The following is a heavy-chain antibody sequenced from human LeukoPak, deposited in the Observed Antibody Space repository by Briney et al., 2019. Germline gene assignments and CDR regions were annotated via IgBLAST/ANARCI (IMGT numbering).Heavy chain of an antibody. V-gene: IGHV3-21*01. Sequence: GGSLRLSCAASGFTFSSYSMNWVRQAPGKGLEWVSSISSSSSYIYYADSVKGRFTISRDNAKNSLYLQMNSLRAEDTAVYYCARDLEFGYVYVWGSYRPGYYFEYSGQGTLVTVSP. CDR2: ISSSSSYI. CDR3: ARDLEFGYVYVWGSYRPGYYFEY. CDR1: GFTFSSYS. D-gene: IGHD3-16*02. J-gene: IGHJ4*02.